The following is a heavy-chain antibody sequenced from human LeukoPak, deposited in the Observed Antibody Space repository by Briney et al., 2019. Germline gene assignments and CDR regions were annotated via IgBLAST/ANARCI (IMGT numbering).Heavy chain of an antibody. J-gene: IGHJ4*02. CDR3: ARWKPGLQNFDY. Sequence: SETLSLTCTVSGGSISSGGYYWSWIRQHPGKGLEWIGYINYSGSTYYNPSLKSRVTISVDTSKNQFSLKLSSVTAADTAVYYCARWKPGLQNFDYWGQGTLVTVSS. CDR2: INYSGST. CDR1: GGSISSGGYY. D-gene: IGHD3/OR15-3a*01. V-gene: IGHV4-31*03.